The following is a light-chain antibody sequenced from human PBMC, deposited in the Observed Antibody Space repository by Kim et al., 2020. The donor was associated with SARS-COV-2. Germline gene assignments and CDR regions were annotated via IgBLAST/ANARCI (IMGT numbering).Light chain of an antibody. V-gene: IGLV1-40*01. CDR1: TSNIGAEYE. CDR2: GNF. J-gene: IGLJ3*02. Sequence: QGVTISCSGTTSNIGAEYEVNWYQQVAGKAPQPVIYGNFKRPSGVPDRFSGSKSGTSASLAITGLQAEDEADYYCQSYDSSLRGWVFGGGTQLTVL. CDR3: QSYDSSLRGWV.